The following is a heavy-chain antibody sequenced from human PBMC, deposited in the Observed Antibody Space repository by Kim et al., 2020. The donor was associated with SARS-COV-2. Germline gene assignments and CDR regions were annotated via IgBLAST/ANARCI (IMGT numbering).Heavy chain of an antibody. D-gene: IGHD3-10*01. Sequence: SETLSLTCTVSGGSISSSSYYWGWIRQPPGKGLEWIGSIYYSGSTYYNPSLKSRVTISVDTSKNQFSLKLSSVTAADTAVYYCARQSYYGSGTYWYFDLWGRGTLVTVSS. CDR1: GGSISSSSYY. CDR3: ARQSYYGSGTYWYFDL. V-gene: IGHV4-39*01. J-gene: IGHJ2*01. CDR2: IYYSGST.